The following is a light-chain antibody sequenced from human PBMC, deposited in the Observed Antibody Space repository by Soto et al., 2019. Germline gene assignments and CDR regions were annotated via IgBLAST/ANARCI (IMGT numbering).Light chain of an antibody. Sequence: QSVLTQPASVSGSPGQSITISCTRTSSDVGSYNFVSWYQQHPGKVPKVMIYEVSKRPSGGSDRFSGSKSGNTASLTISGLQAEDEADYYCCADAGRSTYVFGTGTKLTVL. V-gene: IGLV2-23*02. CDR3: CADAGRSTYV. CDR1: SSDVGSYNF. CDR2: EVS. J-gene: IGLJ1*01.